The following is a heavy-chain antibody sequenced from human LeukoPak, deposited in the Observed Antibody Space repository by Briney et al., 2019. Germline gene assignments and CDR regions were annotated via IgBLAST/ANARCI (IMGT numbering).Heavy chain of an antibody. CDR3: ASSLYYYTSGAAFDY. CDR2: IDASGKT. D-gene: IGHD3-10*01. V-gene: IGHV4-4*07. Sequence: KPSETLSLTCTVSGGSISTYHWSWISQPAGKEREWIGRIDASGKTDYNPSLKGRVTMSVDTSKNQFSVNLSSVTAADTAIYYCASSLYYYTSGAAFDYWGQGTLVTVSS. J-gene: IGHJ4*02. CDR1: GGSISTYH.